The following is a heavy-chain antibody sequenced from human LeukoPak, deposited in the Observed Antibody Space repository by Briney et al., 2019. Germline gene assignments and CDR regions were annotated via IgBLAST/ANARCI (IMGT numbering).Heavy chain of an antibody. D-gene: IGHD2-15*01. CDR1: GFTFADFG. CDR2: INWNGART. V-gene: IGHV3-20*04. Sequence: GGSLRLSCAASGFTFADFGMSWVRQVPGKGLEWVSGINWNGARTSYSDSVKGRFTISRENAKNSLYLQMNDLRAGDTAVYYCASGAEGWNYWGQGTLVTVSS. J-gene: IGHJ4*02. CDR3: ASGAEGWNY.